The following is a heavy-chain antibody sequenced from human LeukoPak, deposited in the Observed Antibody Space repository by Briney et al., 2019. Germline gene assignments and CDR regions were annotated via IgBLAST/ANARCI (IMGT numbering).Heavy chain of an antibody. J-gene: IGHJ3*02. Sequence: GGSLRLSCAASGFTFSSYAMSWVRQAPGKGLEWVSSISSSSSYIYYADSVKGRFTISRDNAKNSLYLQMNSLRAEDTAVYYCARAPRYCSGGSCEVDAFDIWGQGTMVTVSS. D-gene: IGHD2-15*01. CDR2: ISSSSSYI. CDR3: ARAPRYCSGGSCEVDAFDI. V-gene: IGHV3-21*01. CDR1: GFTFSSYA.